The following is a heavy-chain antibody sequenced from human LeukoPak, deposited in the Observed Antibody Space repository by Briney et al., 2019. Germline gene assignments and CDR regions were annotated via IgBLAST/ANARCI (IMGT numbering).Heavy chain of an antibody. CDR3: ARRRVVPAAMDY. D-gene: IGHD2-2*01. CDR1: GGSFSGYY. Sequence: SETLSLTWAVYGGSFSGYYWSWIRQPPGKGLEWIGEINHSGSTNYNPSLKSRVTISVDTSKNQFSLKLSSVTAADTAVYYCARRRVVPAAMDYWGQGTLVTVSS. J-gene: IGHJ4*02. CDR2: INHSGST. V-gene: IGHV4-34*01.